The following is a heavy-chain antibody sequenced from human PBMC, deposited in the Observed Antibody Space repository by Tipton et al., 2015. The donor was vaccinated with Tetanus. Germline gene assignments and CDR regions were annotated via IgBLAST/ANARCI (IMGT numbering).Heavy chain of an antibody. CDR3: ARDHTRYSGSSVATFDI. Sequence: TLSLTCTVSGASISSYYWSWIRQPAGKGLEWIGRVYNSGSTDYNPSLKSRLAMSLDTSKNQFSLELSSVTAADTAVYYCARDHTRYSGSSVATFDIWGQGTMVTVSS. CDR1: GASISSYY. D-gene: IGHD6-6*01. CDR2: VYNSGST. V-gene: IGHV4-4*07. J-gene: IGHJ3*02.